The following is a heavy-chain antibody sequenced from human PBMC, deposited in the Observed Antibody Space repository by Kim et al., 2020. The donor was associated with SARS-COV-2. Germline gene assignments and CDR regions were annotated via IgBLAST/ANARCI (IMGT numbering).Heavy chain of an antibody. J-gene: IGHJ4*02. CDR3: ARVVVAATDEAEVLDYYDSSGYSLDY. CDR1: GGSISSGDYY. D-gene: IGHD3-22*01. V-gene: IGHV4-30-4*01. Sequence: SETLSLTCTVSGGSISSGDYYWSWIRQPPGKGLEWIGYIYYSGSTYYNPSPKSRVTISVDTSKNQFSLKLSSVTAADTAVYYCARVVVAATDEAEVLDYYDSSGYSLDYWGQGTLVTVSS. CDR2: IYYSGST.